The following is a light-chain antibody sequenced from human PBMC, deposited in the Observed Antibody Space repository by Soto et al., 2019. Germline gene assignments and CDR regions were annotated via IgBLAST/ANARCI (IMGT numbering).Light chain of an antibody. J-gene: IGKJ1*01. Sequence: DIQMTQSPSSLSASVGDRVTITCRASQVISNYLAWYQQKPGKVPKLLIYAASTLQSGVPSRFSGSGSGTDFTLTISSLQPEDVETYYCQKYNSAPWTFGQGTKVEIK. V-gene: IGKV1-27*01. CDR3: QKYNSAPWT. CDR2: AAS. CDR1: QVISNY.